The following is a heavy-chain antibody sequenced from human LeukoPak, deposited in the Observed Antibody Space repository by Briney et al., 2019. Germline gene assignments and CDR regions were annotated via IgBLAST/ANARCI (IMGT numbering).Heavy chain of an antibody. Sequence: GGSLRLSCAASGFTYSSYSMNWVRQAPGKGLEWVSSISSSSSYIYYADSVKGRFTISRDNAKNSLYLQMNSLRAEDTAVNYCARGGIVGATDAFDIWGQGTMVTVSS. CDR1: GFTYSSYS. D-gene: IGHD1-26*01. J-gene: IGHJ3*02. CDR2: ISSSSSYI. CDR3: ARGGIVGATDAFDI. V-gene: IGHV3-21*01.